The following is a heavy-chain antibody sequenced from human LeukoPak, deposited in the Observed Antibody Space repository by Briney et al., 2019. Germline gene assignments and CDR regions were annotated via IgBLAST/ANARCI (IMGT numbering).Heavy chain of an antibody. J-gene: IGHJ5*02. CDR2: MNPNSGNT. CDR1: GYTFTSYG. V-gene: IGHV1-8*02. CDR3: ARSKSTTIDP. D-gene: IGHD4-11*01. Sequence: ASVKVTCKASGYTFTSYGISWVRQATGQGLEWMGWMNPNSGNTGYAQKFQGRVTMTRNTSISTAYMELSSLRSEDTAVYYCARSKSTTIDPWGQGTLVTVSS.